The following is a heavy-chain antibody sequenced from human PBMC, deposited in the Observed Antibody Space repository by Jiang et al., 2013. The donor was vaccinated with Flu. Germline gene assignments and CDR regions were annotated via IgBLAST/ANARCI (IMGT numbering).Heavy chain of an antibody. J-gene: IGHJ5*02. CDR1: GFTFSNHG. CDR2: IWYDGSNK. V-gene: IGHV3-33*01. CDR3: ARDSRIVPAAINWFDP. D-gene: IGHD2-2*02. Sequence: VQLVESGGGVVQPGRSLRLSCAVSGFTFSNHGMHWVRQAPGKGLEWVAVIWYDGSNKYYADSVKGRFTISRDNSKNTLYLQLNSLRAEDTALYYCARDSRIVPAAINWFDPWAREPWSPSPQ.